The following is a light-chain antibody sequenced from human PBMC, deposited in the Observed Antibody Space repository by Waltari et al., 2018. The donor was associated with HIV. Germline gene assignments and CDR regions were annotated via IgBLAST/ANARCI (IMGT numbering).Light chain of an antibody. V-gene: IGKV2D-29*01. CDR2: EVS. CDR1: QSLLHSDGKTY. Sequence: DIVMTQTPLPLSVTPGQPASISCKSSQSLLHSDGKTYLYWYLQRPGQPPQPLMYEVSTRFAGVPDRFSGSGSGTDFTLRISRVEAEDVGVYYCMQTVQLSWTFGQGTKVQIK. J-gene: IGKJ1*01. CDR3: MQTVQLSWT.